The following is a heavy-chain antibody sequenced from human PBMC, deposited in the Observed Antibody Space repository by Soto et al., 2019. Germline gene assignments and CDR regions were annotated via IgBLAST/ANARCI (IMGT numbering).Heavy chain of an antibody. CDR2: ITSNGRAM. D-gene: IGHD6-19*01. J-gene: IGHJ4*02. Sequence: QVQLVESGGGLVKPGGSLRLSCAASGFTFSDYYMSWIRQAPGKGLEWISYITSNGRAMSYADSVKGRFTISRDNAANPLYLQMNSLRVEDTAFYYCAREVSGSYSTFDSWGQGILVTVSS. V-gene: IGHV3-11*01. CDR3: AREVSGSYSTFDS. CDR1: GFTFSDYY.